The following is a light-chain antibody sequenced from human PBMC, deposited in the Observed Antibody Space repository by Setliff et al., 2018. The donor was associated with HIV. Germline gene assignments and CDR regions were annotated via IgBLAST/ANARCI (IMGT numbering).Light chain of an antibody. Sequence: QSALTQPPSASGSPGQSVTISCTGTISDVGAYYSVSWYQQHPGKAPKLIIYEVSKRPSGAPDRFSGSESGNTASLTVSGLQTEDEADYYCSPYAGSNNYVFGTGT. CDR3: SPYAGSNNYV. J-gene: IGLJ1*01. V-gene: IGLV2-8*01. CDR2: EVS. CDR1: ISDVGAYYS.